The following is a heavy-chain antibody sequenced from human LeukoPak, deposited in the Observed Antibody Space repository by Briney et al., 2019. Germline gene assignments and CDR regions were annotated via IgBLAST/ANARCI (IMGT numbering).Heavy chain of an antibody. D-gene: IGHD3-22*01. V-gene: IGHV1-46*01. Sequence: ASVKVSCKASGYTFTTYHMHWVRQAPGQGLEWMGIINPSGGITSYAQKFQGRVTMTGDTSTSTVNMELSSLRSEDTAVYYCARAYYYDSSGPIHYFDYWGQGTLVTVSS. CDR2: INPSGGIT. J-gene: IGHJ4*02. CDR3: ARAYYYDSSGPIHYFDY. CDR1: GYTFTTYH.